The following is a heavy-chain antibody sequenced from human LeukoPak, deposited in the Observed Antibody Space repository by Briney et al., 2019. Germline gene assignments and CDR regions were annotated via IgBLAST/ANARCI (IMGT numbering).Heavy chain of an antibody. Sequence: ASVKVSCKASGYTFTSYDIIWVRQAPGQGLEWMGWISAYNGNTNYAQRLQGRVTMTTDTSTSTDYMELRSLRSDDTAVYYCARVMAYCTRTSCHDYWGQGTLVTVSS. CDR1: GYTFTSYD. CDR3: ARVMAYCTRTSCHDY. D-gene: IGHD2-2*01. J-gene: IGHJ4*02. V-gene: IGHV1-18*01. CDR2: ISAYNGNT.